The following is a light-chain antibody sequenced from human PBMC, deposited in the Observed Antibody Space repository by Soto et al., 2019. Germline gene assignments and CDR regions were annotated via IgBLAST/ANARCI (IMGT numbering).Light chain of an antibody. J-gene: IGLJ2*01. V-gene: IGLV2-14*03. Sequence: QSALTQPASVSGSPGQSITISCTGTSSDIGAYNFVSWYQQHPGKAPKLMLYDVNIRPSGVSNRFSGSKSGNTASLTISGLQAEDGADYYCTSWTTSTTMIFGGGTKLPVL. CDR1: SSDIGAYNF. CDR2: DVN. CDR3: TSWTTSTTMI.